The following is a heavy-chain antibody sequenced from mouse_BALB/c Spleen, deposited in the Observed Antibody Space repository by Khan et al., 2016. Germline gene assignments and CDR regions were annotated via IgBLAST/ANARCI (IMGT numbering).Heavy chain of an antibody. J-gene: IGHJ1*01. D-gene: IGHD1-1*01. CDR1: GYSITSDYA. V-gene: IGHV3-2*02. CDR2: TSYSGST. CDR3: ARAAFYCCASSYWYLDV. Sequence: EVQLQESGPGLVKPSQSLSLTCTVTGYSITSDYAWNWIRQFPGNKLEWMGYTSYSGSTSYNPSLKSRIAITRDTSKNQFFLQLNSVTPEETATYYWARAAFYCCASSYWYLDVLGAGASDTVSS.